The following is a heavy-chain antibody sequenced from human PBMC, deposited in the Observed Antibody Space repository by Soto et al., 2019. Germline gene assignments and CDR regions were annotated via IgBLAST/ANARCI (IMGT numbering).Heavy chain of an antibody. D-gene: IGHD2-2*01. J-gene: IGHJ4*02. V-gene: IGHV3-9*01. CDR3: AKDKGGPAAFDY. Sequence: EVQLVESGGGLVQPGRSLRLSCAASGFTFDDYAMHWVRQAPGKGLEWVSGISWNSGSIGYADSVKGRFTISRDNAKNSLYLQMNSLRAEDTALYYCAKDKGGPAAFDYWGQGTLVTVSS. CDR1: GFTFDDYA. CDR2: ISWNSGSI.